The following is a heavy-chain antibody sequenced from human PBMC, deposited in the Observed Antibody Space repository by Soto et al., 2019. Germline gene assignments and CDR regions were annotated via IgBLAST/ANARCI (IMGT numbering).Heavy chain of an antibody. CDR2: IKTSAGGGAT. CDR3: TTGSVEGI. CDR1: GFSFNEAW. J-gene: IGHJ6*02. V-gene: IGHV3-15*07. D-gene: IGHD2-15*01. Sequence: EVQLVESAGGLVKPGGSLRLSCVASGFSFNEAWMNWVRQAPGEGLEWVGRIKTSAGGGATDYAAPVQGSFTIARDDSKNALYLHMNSLRTSETPIYYCTTGSVEGIWGQGTTVTVSS.